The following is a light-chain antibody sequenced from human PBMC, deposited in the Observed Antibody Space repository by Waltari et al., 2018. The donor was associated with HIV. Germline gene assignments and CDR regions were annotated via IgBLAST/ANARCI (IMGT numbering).Light chain of an antibody. Sequence: EIELTQSPGTLSLSPGERATLACRASMSLNSTYLAWYQQQPGQTPRLLIYGASSRAIGIPDRFSGSGSGTDFTLTISRLEPGDFAVYYCHQYGSSPRTFGQGTKVDIK. CDR1: MSLNSTY. CDR2: GAS. V-gene: IGKV3-20*01. J-gene: IGKJ1*01. CDR3: HQYGSSPRT.